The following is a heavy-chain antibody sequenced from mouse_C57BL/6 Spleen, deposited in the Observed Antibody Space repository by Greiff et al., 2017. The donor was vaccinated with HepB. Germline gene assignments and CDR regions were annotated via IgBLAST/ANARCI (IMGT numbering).Heavy chain of an antibody. V-gene: IGHV1-64*01. CDR2: IHPNSGST. J-gene: IGHJ4*01. CDR1: GYTFTSYW. Sequence: QVQLKQSGAELVKPGASVKLSCKASGYTFTSYWMHWVKQRPGQGLVWIGMIHPNSGSTNYNEKFKSKATLTVDKSSSTAYMQLSSLTSEYSAVYYCARDDYYAMDYWGQGTSVTVSS. CDR3: ARDDYYAMDY.